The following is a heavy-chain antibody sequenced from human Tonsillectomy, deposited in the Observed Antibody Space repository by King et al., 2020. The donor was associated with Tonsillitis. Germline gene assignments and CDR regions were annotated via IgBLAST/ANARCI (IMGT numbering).Heavy chain of an antibody. CDR2: TYYSGST. V-gene: IGHV4-59*01. D-gene: IGHD3-3*01. Sequence: VQLQESGPGLVKPSETLSLTCTVSGGSIRSDYWSWIRQPPGGGLDGIGYTYYSGSTNYKPSLKSRVTISVDTSKNQLSLKVTALTAADTAVYYCARHIGASRAFDIWGQGTMVTVSS. CDR3: ARHIGASRAFDI. J-gene: IGHJ3*02. CDR1: GGSIRSDY.